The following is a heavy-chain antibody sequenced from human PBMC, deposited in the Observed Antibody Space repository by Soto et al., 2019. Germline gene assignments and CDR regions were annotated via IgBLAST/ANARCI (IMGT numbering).Heavy chain of an antibody. CDR2: IYPGDSDT. V-gene: IGHV5-51*03. CDR1: GYSFTSYW. CDR3: GSPTYYYDSSRYHHDAFDI. D-gene: IGHD3-22*01. Sequence: PGESLKISCKGSGYSFTSYWIGWVRQMHGKGLEWMGIIYPGDSDTRYSPSFQGQVTISADKSISTAYLQWSSLKASDTAMYYCGSPTYYYDSSRYHHDAFDIWGQGTMVTVSS. J-gene: IGHJ3*02.